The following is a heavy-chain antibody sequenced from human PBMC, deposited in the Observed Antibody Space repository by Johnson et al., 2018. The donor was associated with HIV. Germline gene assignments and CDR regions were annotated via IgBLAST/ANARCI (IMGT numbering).Heavy chain of an antibody. CDR1: GFTFDDYG. Sequence: VQLMESGGGVVRPGGSLRLSCAASGFTFDDYGMSWVRQAPGKGLEWVSGINSNGGSTGYADSVKGRFSISRDNAKNSLYLQMNSLRAEDTALYSCARGLRGFISPPRAFGIWGQGTMVTVSS. D-gene: IGHD3-10*01. J-gene: IGHJ3*02. CDR2: INSNGGST. V-gene: IGHV3-20*04. CDR3: ARGLRGFISPPRAFGI.